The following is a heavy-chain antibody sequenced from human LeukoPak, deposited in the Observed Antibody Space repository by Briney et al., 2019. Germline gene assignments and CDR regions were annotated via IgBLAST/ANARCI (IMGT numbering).Heavy chain of an antibody. CDR1: GGSISSYY. CDR2: IYTSGST. Sequence: KPSATLSLTCPVSGGSISSYYWSWIRRPAGKGLEGIGRIYTSGSTNYNPSLKSRVTMSVDTSKNQFSLQLSSVTAADTAVYYCAREGDDYGDYYFDYWGQGTLVTVSS. J-gene: IGHJ4*02. V-gene: IGHV4-4*07. D-gene: IGHD4-17*01. CDR3: AREGDDYGDYYFDY.